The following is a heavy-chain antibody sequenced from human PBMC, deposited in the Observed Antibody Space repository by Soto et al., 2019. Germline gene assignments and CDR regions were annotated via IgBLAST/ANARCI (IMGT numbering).Heavy chain of an antibody. J-gene: IGHJ6*02. CDR2: MNPINGAT. CDR1: GYDFTAYD. Sequence: ASVKVSCKTSGYDFTAYDINWVRQASGQGLEWMGWMNPINGATGSARRFQGRVSMTRNTATGTAYLELTSLRSDDAGVYYCGRGPSPRAPAGGTPYYYAMDVWGQGTTVTVSS. CDR3: GRGPSPRAPAGGTPYYYAMDV. V-gene: IGHV1-8*02. D-gene: IGHD6-13*01.